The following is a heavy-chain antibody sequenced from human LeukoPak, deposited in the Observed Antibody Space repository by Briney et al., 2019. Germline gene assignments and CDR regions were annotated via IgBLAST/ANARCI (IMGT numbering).Heavy chain of an antibody. V-gene: IGHV1-46*01. J-gene: IGHJ5*02. Sequence: ASVKVSCKASGYTFTSYYMHWVRQAPGQGLEWMGITNPSGGSTSYAQKFQGRVTMTRDTSTSTVYMELSSLRSEDTAVYYCARDPRIAAAGHYNWFDPWGQGTLVTVSS. CDR1: GYTFTSYY. CDR2: TNPSGGST. D-gene: IGHD6-13*01. CDR3: ARDPRIAAAGHYNWFDP.